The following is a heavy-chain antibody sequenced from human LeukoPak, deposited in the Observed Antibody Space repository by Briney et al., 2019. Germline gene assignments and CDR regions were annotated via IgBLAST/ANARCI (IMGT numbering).Heavy chain of an antibody. J-gene: IGHJ4*02. CDR2: IYYTGST. Sequence: WGTLSLPCTVPGVPLSSYYWSWIRQPPGKGRGGIGYIYYTGSTNYSPSLKSRVTMSVDTSKNQFSLNLKSVTPEDTAVYYCARNLIPEQLVLNFWGQGTLVTVSS. D-gene: IGHD6-13*01. CDR3: ARNLIPEQLVLNF. CDR1: GVPLSSYY. V-gene: IGHV4-59*01.